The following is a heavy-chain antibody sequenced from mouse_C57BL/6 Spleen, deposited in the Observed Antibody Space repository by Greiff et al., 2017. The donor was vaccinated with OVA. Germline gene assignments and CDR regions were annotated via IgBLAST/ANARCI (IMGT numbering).Heavy chain of an antibody. Sequence: EVQVVESGGDLVKPGGSLKLSCAASGFTFSSYGMSWVRQTPDKRLEWVATISSGGSYTYYPDSVKGRFTISRDNAKNTLYLQMSSLKSEDTAMYYCASSTMVLTRTSYWYFDVWGTGTTVTVSS. CDR2: ISSGGSYT. J-gene: IGHJ1*03. D-gene: IGHD2-2*01. CDR3: ASSTMVLTRTSYWYFDV. CDR1: GFTFSSYG. V-gene: IGHV5-6*01.